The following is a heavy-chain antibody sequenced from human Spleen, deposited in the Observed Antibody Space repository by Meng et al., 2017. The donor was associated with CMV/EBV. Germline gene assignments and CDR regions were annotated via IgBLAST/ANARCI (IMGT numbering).Heavy chain of an antibody. J-gene: IGHJ6*02. Sequence: GGSLRLSCAASEFTFSTYWMSWVRQAPGRGLEWVASIKPDGSEEHYVDSVKGRFTISRDNAKNSLSLQLNSLRVEDTAVYHCARVKNYYGLDVWGQGTTVTVSS. V-gene: IGHV3-7*02. CDR2: IKPDGSEE. CDR1: EFTFSTYW. CDR3: ARVKNYYGLDV.